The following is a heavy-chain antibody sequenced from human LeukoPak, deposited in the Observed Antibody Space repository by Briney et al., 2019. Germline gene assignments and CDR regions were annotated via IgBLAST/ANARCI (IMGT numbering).Heavy chain of an antibody. D-gene: IGHD1-26*01. Sequence: TLSLTXTVSGGSISSGSYYWSWIRQPAGKGLEWIGRIYTSGSTNYNPSLKSRVTISVDTSKNQFSLKLSSVTAADTAVYYCASISGSYVSAFDIWGQGTMVTVSS. J-gene: IGHJ3*02. CDR1: GGSISSGSYY. V-gene: IGHV4-61*02. CDR2: IYTSGST. CDR3: ASISGSYVSAFDI.